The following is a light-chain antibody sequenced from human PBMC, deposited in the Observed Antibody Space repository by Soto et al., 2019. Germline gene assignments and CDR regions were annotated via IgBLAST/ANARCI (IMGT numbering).Light chain of an antibody. CDR2: DVD. CDR1: SSDVGGYTY. Sequence: QSALTQPASVSGSPGQSITISCTGTSSDVGGYTYVSWYRQDPGKAPKLMIYDVDKRPSGLSNRFSGSKSGNTASLTISGLQAEDEADYYCTSFTSSSTWVFGGGTKLTVL. J-gene: IGLJ3*02. CDR3: TSFTSSSTWV. V-gene: IGLV2-14*01.